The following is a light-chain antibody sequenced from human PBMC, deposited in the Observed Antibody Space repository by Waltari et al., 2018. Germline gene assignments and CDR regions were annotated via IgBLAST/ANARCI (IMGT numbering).Light chain of an antibody. J-gene: IGLJ1*01. CDR3: SSYTSSSTPYV. CDR1: SSDVGGYNY. V-gene: IGLV2-14*01. CDR2: DVS. Sequence: QSALTQPASVSGSPGQSITISCTGTSSDVGGYNYVSWYQQHPGNAPKLMIYDVSNRPSGFSYRFSGSKSGNTASLTISGLQAEDDADYYCSSYTSSSTPYVFGTGTKVTVL.